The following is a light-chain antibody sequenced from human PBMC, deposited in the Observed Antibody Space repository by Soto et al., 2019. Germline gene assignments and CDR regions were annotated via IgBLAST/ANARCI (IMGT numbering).Light chain of an antibody. CDR1: QSVNSNY. CDR3: QQYGGSQGYT. Sequence: EIVLTQSPGTLSLSPGERATLSCWASQSVNSNYLAWYQQKPGQAPRLLIYAASRRVTGIPDRFSGSGSGTDFTLTISRLEPEDFAVYFCQQYGGSQGYTFGQGTKLEI. CDR2: AAS. V-gene: IGKV3-20*01. J-gene: IGKJ2*01.